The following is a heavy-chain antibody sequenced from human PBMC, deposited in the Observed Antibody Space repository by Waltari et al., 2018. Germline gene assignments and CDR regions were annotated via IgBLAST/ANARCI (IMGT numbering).Heavy chain of an antibody. CDR3: VRDGGVAGIRTFDF. CDR2: IHSDESGA. J-gene: IGHJ4*02. V-gene: IGHV3-74*01. D-gene: IGHD6-19*01. CDR1: ELNFANYW. Sequence: DAQLVESGGGFVQPRGSLRLSCEAYELNFANYWMHWVRQAPGKGLEWVSCIHSDESGAHFAGSVKGRFTISRDDAKNTLYLQMNSLRFEDTALYYCVRDGGVAGIRTFDFWGQGTLVTVSS.